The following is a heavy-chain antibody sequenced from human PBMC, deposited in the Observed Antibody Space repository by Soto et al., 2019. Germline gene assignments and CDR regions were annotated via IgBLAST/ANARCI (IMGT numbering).Heavy chain of an antibody. D-gene: IGHD5-18*01. J-gene: IGHJ6*02. Sequence: QVQLVQSGAEVKKPGASVKVSCKASGYTFTSYGISWVRQAPGQGLEWMGWISAYNGNTNYAQKLQGRVTMTTDTSTSTAYMELRSLRSDDTAVSYCATTLKSGYSYGYYYYYGMDVWGQGTTVTVSS. CDR1: GYTFTSYG. CDR2: ISAYNGNT. CDR3: ATTLKSGYSYGYYYYYGMDV. V-gene: IGHV1-18*01.